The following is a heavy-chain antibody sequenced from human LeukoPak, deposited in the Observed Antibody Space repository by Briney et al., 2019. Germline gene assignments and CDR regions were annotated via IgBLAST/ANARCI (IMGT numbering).Heavy chain of an antibody. V-gene: IGHV5-51*01. D-gene: IGHD1-26*01. J-gene: IGHJ4*02. CDR3: ARARQSGSYAAFDH. Sequence: GESLKISCQASGYSFINIWIAWVRQRPGKGLEWMGIIYPGDSDTRNSPSFQGRVTMSVDKSISTAYLQLNNLKASDSAMYFCARARQSGSYAAFDHWGLGSLVTVS. CDR1: GYSFINIW. CDR2: IYPGDSDT.